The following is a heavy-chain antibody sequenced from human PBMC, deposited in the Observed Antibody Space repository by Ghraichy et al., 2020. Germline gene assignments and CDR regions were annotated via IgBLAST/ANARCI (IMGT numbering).Heavy chain of an antibody. D-gene: IGHD2-2*01. V-gene: IGHV3-48*04. CDR3: ARDDCSSTSCYASYYYYGMDV. J-gene: IGHJ6*02. Sequence: GGSLRLSCAASGFTFSSYSMNWVCQAPGKGLEWVSYISSSSSTIYYADSVKGRFTISRDNAKNSLYLQMNSLRAEDTAVYYCARDDCSSTSCYASYYYYGMDVWGQGTTVTVSS. CDR1: GFTFSSYS. CDR2: ISSSSSTI.